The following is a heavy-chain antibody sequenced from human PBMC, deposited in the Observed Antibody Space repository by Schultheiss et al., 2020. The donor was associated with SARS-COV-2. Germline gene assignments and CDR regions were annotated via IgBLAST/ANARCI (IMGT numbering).Heavy chain of an antibody. V-gene: IGHV3-30*18. D-gene: IGHD3-10*01. Sequence: GGSLRLSCAASGFTFSSYGMHWVRQAPGKGLEWVALLSDDGSEKMYADSVRGRFTISRDNSKNTLYLQMNSLRAEDTAVYYCAKGGVWGYYGMDVWGQGTTVTVSS. CDR1: GFTFSSYG. J-gene: IGHJ6*02. CDR3: AKGGVWGYYGMDV. CDR2: LSDDGSEK.